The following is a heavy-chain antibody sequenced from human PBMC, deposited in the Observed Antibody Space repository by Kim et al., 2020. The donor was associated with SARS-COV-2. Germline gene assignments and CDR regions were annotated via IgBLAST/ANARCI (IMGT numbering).Heavy chain of an antibody. CDR3: TTPGGTSCYD. Sequence: GGSLRLSCEASGFTFSNAWMSWVRQAPWKGLEWVGRIRSKTDRGTADYAAPVKGRFTISRDDSKNTLYLQMNSLKTEDTAGYYCTTPGGTSCYDWGQGTLVTVSS. D-gene: IGHD2-2*01. CDR2: IRSKTDRGTA. CDR1: GFTFSNAW. J-gene: IGHJ4*02. V-gene: IGHV3-15*01.